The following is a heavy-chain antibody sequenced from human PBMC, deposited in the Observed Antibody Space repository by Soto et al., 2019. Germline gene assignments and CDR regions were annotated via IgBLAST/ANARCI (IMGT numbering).Heavy chain of an antibody. D-gene: IGHD3-9*01. J-gene: IGHJ3*02. CDR2: IFSNDEK. Sequence: QVTLKESGPVLVKPTEALTLTCTVSGFSLSNARMGVSWSRQPPGRALEWLAHIFSNDEKSYSTSLKSRLTISNDTSKGPVVLTMTNMDPVDTATYYCAQIWFGYDILTGYYTEAFDIWGQGTMVTVSS. CDR3: AQIWFGYDILTGYYTEAFDI. V-gene: IGHV2-26*01. CDR1: GFSLSNARMG.